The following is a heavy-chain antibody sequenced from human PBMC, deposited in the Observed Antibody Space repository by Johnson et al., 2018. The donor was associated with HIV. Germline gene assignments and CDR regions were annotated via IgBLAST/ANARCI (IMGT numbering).Heavy chain of an antibody. CDR2: INWNGGST. Sequence: VQLVESGGGLVKPGGSLRLSCAASGFTFDNYGVSWVRQAPGKGLEWVSGINWNGGSTGYADSVKGRFTISRDNARHSLYLQLNSLRAEDTAVYYCANRPSVGYRLGAFDIWGQGTMDTVSS. CDR1: GFTFDNYG. V-gene: IGHV3-20*04. D-gene: IGHD1-1*01. CDR3: ANRPSVGYRLGAFDI. J-gene: IGHJ3*02.